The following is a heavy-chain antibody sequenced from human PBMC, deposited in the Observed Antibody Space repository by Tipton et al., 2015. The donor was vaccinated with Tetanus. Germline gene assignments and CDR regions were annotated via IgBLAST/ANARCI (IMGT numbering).Heavy chain of an antibody. D-gene: IGHD4-11*01. Sequence: GSLRLSCAASGFDLNTYSLNWVRQAPGRGLEWASSISSSSNYISYAESVRGRFTVSRDNAKKSLYLEMNSLRAEDTAIYYCARPLQGSYAMDVWGQGTTVTVSS. J-gene: IGHJ6*02. V-gene: IGHV3-21*01. CDR1: GFDLNTYS. CDR2: ISSSSNYI. CDR3: ARPLQGSYAMDV.